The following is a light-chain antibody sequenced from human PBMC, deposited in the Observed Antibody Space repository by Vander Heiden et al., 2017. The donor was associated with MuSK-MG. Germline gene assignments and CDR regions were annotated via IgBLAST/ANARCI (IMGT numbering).Light chain of an antibody. CDR1: EGIDSY. J-gene: IGKJ1*01. Sequence: GDRVTITCRASEGIDSYLAWYQQTPGKAPKLLIYGASTLQSGVPSRFSGSGSGTEFTLTISSLQPEDFASYYCQQLNSYPPWTFGQGTKVEIK. CDR3: QQLNSYPPWT. CDR2: GAS. V-gene: IGKV1-9*01.